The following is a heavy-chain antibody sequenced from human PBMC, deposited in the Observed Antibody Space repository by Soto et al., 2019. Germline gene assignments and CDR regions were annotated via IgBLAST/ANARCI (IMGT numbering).Heavy chain of an antibody. J-gene: IGHJ6*02. CDR1: GDSVSSNSAA. V-gene: IGHV6-1*01. CDR3: ARVEGIAAAALDYYGMDV. D-gene: IGHD6-13*01. CDR2: TYYRSKWYN. Sequence: QTLSLTCAISGDSVSSNSAAWNWIRQSPSRGLEWLGRTYYRSKWYNDYAVSVKSRITINPDTSKNQFSLQLNSVTPEDTAVYYCARVEGIAAAALDYYGMDVWGQGTTVTVSS.